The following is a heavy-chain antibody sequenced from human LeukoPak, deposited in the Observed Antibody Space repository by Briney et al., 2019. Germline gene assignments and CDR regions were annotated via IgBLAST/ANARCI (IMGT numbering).Heavy chain of an antibody. Sequence: ASVKVSCKASGYTFTSYGISWVRQAPGQGLEWMGWISAYNGNTNYAQKLQGRVTMTTDTSTSTAYMELRSLRSDDTAVYCCAREAAEVGYNWFDPWGQGTLVTVSS. D-gene: IGHD2-15*01. V-gene: IGHV1-18*01. J-gene: IGHJ5*02. CDR2: ISAYNGNT. CDR3: AREAAEVGYNWFDP. CDR1: GYTFTSYG.